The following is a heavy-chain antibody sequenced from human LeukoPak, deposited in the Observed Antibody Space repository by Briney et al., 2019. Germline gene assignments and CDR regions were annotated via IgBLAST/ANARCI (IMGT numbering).Heavy chain of an antibody. CDR2: IKQDGSEK. J-gene: IGHJ3*02. Sequence: GGSLRLSCAASGFTLSSYWMIWVRQAPGKGLEWVANIKQDGSEKYYVDSVKGRFTMSRDNAKNSLYLQMNSLRAEDTAVYYCARVLGWLFPDAFDIWGQGTMVTVSS. D-gene: IGHD3-3*01. V-gene: IGHV3-7*01. CDR3: ARVLGWLFPDAFDI. CDR1: GFTLSSYW.